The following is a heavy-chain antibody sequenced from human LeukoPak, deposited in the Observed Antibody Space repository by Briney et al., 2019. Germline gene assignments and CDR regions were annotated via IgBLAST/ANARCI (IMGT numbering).Heavy chain of an antibody. D-gene: IGHD3-9*01. CDR2: IRYDGSNK. CDR1: GFTFSSYG. V-gene: IGHV3-30*02. CDR3: AKETPYYDILTGYPPHDY. Sequence: GGTLRLSCAASGFTFSSYGMHWVRQAPGKGLEWVAFIRYDGSNKYYADSVKGRFTISKDNSKNTLYLQMNSLRAEDTAVYYCAKETPYYDILTGYPPHDYWGQGTLVTVSS. J-gene: IGHJ4*02.